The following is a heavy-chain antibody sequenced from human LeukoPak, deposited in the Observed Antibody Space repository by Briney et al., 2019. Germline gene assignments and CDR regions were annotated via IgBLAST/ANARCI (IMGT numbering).Heavy chain of an antibody. V-gene: IGHV4-38-2*02. CDR3: ARDHGIDWFDP. CDR2: IYTNGNT. CDR1: GYSISSGYY. J-gene: IGHJ5*02. Sequence: SETLSLTCTVSGYSISSGYYWGWIRQPPGKGLEWIGRIYTNGNTNYNPSLKSRVTMSIDTSKNHFSLKLSSVTAADTAVYYCARDHGIDWFDPWGQGTLVTVSS. D-gene: IGHD1-26*01.